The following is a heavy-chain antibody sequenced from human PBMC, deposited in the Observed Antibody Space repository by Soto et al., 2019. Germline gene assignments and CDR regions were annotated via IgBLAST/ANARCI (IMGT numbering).Heavy chain of an antibody. Sequence: SETLSLTCAVYGGSFSGYYWSWIRQPPGKGLEWIGEINHSGSTNYNPSLKSRVTISVDTSKNQFSLKLSSVTAADTAVYYCARLWFGDQGSYYFDYWGQGTLVTVSS. V-gene: IGHV4-34*01. CDR2: INHSGST. CDR1: GGSFSGYY. CDR3: ARLWFGDQGSYYFDY. D-gene: IGHD3-10*01. J-gene: IGHJ4*02.